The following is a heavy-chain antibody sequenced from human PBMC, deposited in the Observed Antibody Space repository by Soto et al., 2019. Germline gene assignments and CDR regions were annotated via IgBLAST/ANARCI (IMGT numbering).Heavy chain of an antibody. CDR2: INPNSGGT. Sequence: QVQLVQSGAEVKKPGASLKVSCEATGNTVTGHYMHWLRQAPGQGLEWMGWINPNSGGTNFAQKFQGRVTLTRDTSISTFYIDLSSLSSDDTAVYYCARDSYGSTGYFLYYFEYWGQGTLVIVSS. V-gene: IGHV1-2*02. D-gene: IGHD3-22*01. CDR1: GNTVTGHY. CDR3: ARDSYGSTGYFLYYFEY. J-gene: IGHJ4*02.